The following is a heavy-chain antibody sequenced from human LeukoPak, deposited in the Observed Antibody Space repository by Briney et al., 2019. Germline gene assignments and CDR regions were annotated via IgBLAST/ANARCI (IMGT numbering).Heavy chain of an antibody. V-gene: IGHV4-39*01. D-gene: IGHD6-25*01. CDR3: ARQLPPAAADIRGYFDY. CDR2: IFYGEST. J-gene: IGHJ4*01. CDR1: AGSISNGDYY. Sequence: PSETLSLTCSVSAGSISNGDYYWGWIRQAPGKGLEWIGCIFYGESTHYNPSLKSRATISVDTSKNQFYLKLTSVTAADATIYSCARQLPPAAADIRGYFDYWGQGTVVTVSS.